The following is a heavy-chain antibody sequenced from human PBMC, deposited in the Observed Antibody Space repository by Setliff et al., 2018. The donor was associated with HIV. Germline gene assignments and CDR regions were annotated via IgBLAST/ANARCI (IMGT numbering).Heavy chain of an antibody. D-gene: IGHD3-16*01. V-gene: IGHV3-53*01. CDR3: VRGETYAHWPKGDY. J-gene: IGHJ4*02. Sequence: GGSLRLSCVASKFSVSDSYMGWVRQAPGKGLEWVSSVQNTGTYYANSVKGRFTISRDNSKTMVFLRMNSLRPEDSAMYYCVRGETYAHWPKGDYWGQGTLVTVSS. CDR1: KFSVSDSY. CDR2: VQNTGT.